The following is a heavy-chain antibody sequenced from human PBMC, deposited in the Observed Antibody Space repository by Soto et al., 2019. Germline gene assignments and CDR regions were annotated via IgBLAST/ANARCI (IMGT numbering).Heavy chain of an antibody. V-gene: IGHV3-30-3*01. CDR3: ATFRSGYYSPPFDY. CDR1: GFTFSGYT. J-gene: IGHJ4*02. CDR2: ISYDGSHK. D-gene: IGHD3-22*01. Sequence: GGSLRLSCAASGFTFSGYTMHWVRQAPGKGLEWVAVISYDGSHKYYADSVKGRFTISRDNSKNTLYLQMNSLRAEDTAVYYCATFRSGYYSPPFDYWGQGTLVTVSS.